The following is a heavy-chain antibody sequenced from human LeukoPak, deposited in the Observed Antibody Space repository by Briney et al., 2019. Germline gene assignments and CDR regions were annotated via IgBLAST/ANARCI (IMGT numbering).Heavy chain of an antibody. CDR3: ARRGWQFDS. J-gene: IGHJ4*02. V-gene: IGHV3-7*01. D-gene: IGHD2-15*01. CDR2: IKEDGSEK. CDR1: GIIFNHYW. Sequence: GGSLRLSCASSGIIFNHYWMSWVRQVPGKGREWVANIKEDGSEKNYVDSVRGRFTISRDNARSSLYLKMNSLRAEDTAVYYCARRGWQFDSWGQGTLVTVSS.